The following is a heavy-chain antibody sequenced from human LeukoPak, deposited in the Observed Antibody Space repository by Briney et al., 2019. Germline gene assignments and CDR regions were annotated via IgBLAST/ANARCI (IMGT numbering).Heavy chain of an antibody. CDR1: GFTFNNYA. V-gene: IGHV3-23*01. Sequence: GGSLRLSCAASGFTFNNYAMSWVRQAPGKGLEWVSAISGSGDSTYYGDSVKGRFTISRDNSKNTLYLQMNSLRAEDTAVYYYAKTRPLDSSSWSHGDYWGQGTLVTVSS. CDR2: ISGSGDST. CDR3: AKTRPLDSSSWSHGDY. D-gene: IGHD6-13*01. J-gene: IGHJ4*02.